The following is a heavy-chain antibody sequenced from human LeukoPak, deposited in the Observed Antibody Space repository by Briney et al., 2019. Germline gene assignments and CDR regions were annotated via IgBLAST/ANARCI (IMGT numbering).Heavy chain of an antibody. CDR2: INHSGST. J-gene: IGHJ4*02. CDR1: GGSFSGYY. CDR3: ARGRSILRFLEWLLPEFDY. D-gene: IGHD3-3*01. Sequence: SETLSLTCAVYGGSFSGYYWSWIRQPPGKGPEWIGEINHSGSTNYNPSLKSRVTISVDTSKNQFSLKLSSVTAADTAVYYCARGRSILRFLEWLLPEFDYWGQGTLVTVSS. V-gene: IGHV4-34*01.